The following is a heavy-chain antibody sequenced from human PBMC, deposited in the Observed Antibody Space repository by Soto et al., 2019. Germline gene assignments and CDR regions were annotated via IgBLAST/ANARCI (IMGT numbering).Heavy chain of an antibody. V-gene: IGHV3-48*01. Sequence: GGSLRLSCAASGFTFSSYSMNWVRQAPGKGLEWVSYISSSSSTIYYADSVKGRFTISRDNAKNSLYLQMNSLRAEDTAVYYCARDFPSNYWGQRTLVTVSS. CDR3: ARDFPSNY. CDR2: ISSSSSTI. CDR1: GFTFSSYS. J-gene: IGHJ4*02.